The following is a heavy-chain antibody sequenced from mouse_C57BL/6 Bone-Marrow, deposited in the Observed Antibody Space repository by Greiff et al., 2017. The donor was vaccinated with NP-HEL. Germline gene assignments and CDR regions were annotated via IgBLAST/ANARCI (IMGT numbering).Heavy chain of an antibody. CDR1: GFSLTSYG. D-gene: IGHD4-1*01. CDR3: AKGGNWDLSYWYFDV. CDR2: IWSGGST. V-gene: IGHV2-4*01. J-gene: IGHJ1*03. Sequence: QVQLQQSGPGLVQPSQSLSITCTVSGFSLTSYGVHWVRQPPGKGLEWLGVIWSGGSTDYNAAFISRLSISKDNSKSQVFFKMNSLQADDTAIYYCAKGGNWDLSYWYFDVWGTGTTVTVSS.